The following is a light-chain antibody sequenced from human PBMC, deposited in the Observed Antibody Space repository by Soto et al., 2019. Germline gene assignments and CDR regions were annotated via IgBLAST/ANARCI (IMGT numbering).Light chain of an antibody. V-gene: IGKV2-30*01. CDR3: MQGTHWPIT. Sequence: MSLSPLSLPVTLGRPASISCRSIQSLVYSDGITYFSWFQQRPGRSPRRLIYNVSNRDSGVPARFSGSGSGTDFALKISRVEAEDFGIYYCMQGTHWPITFGQGTRLEV. CDR1: QSLVYSDGITY. CDR2: NVS. J-gene: IGKJ5*01.